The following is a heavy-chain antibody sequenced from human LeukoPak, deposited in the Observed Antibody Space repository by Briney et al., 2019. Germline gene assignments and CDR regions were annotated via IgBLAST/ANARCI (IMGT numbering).Heavy chain of an antibody. Sequence: PSETRSLTCTVSGGPISSGDYYWGWVRQPPGMGPEWTGSINYRGTTYYNPSLQSRVAIPVDTSKHQFSLQLTSVTATDTAVYYCARVSRDSGNYYTFLDYWRQGTLVSVSS. CDR3: ARVSRDSGNYYTFLDY. CDR2: INYRGTT. D-gene: IGHD1-26*01. V-gene: IGHV4-39*07. CDR1: GGPISSGDYY. J-gene: IGHJ4*02.